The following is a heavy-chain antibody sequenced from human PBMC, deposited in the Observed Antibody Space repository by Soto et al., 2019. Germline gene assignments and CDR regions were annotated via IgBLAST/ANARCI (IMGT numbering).Heavy chain of an antibody. J-gene: IGHJ4*02. CDR1: GYTFTGYY. CDR2: INPNSGGT. D-gene: IGHD3-16*01. V-gene: IGHV1-2*02. Sequence: ASVKVSCKASGYTFTGYYMHWVRQAPGQGLEWMGWINPNSGGTNYAQKFQDRVTMTRDTSTSTAYMELSRLRFDDTAVYYCARDMQGWGGYWGQGTLVTVSS. CDR3: ARDMQGWGGY.